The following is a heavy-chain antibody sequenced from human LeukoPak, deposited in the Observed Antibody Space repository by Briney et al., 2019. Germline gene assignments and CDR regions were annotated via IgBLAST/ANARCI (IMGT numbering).Heavy chain of an antibody. CDR2: XXXXXXXT. Sequence: ASVKVSCKASGYTFTSYAMHWVRQAPGQRLEXXXXXXXXXXXTKYSQKFQGRVTITRDTSASTAYMELSSLRSEDTAVYYCARSDXLNYYGSGSYSGYYFDYWGQGTLVTVSS. V-gene: IGHV1-3*01. CDR3: ARSDXLNYYGSGSYSGYYFDY. D-gene: IGHD3-10*01. CDR1: GYTFTSYA. J-gene: IGHJ4*02.